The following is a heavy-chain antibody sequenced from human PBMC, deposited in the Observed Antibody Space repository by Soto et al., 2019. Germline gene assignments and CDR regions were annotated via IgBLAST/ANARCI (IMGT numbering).Heavy chain of an antibody. D-gene: IGHD6-13*01. CDR3: ARLPVGIAAARTSCRTRQRYYYYGIGV. J-gene: IGHJ6*01. Sequence: SYCISLVREKQGNGLEGMGRIDPSDSYTNYSPSFQGHVTISADKSTSTAYLQWSSLKASDTAMYYCARLPVGIAAARTSCRTRQRYYYYGIGVCGQ. CDR2: IDPSDSYT. V-gene: IGHV5-10-1*01. CDR1: SYC.